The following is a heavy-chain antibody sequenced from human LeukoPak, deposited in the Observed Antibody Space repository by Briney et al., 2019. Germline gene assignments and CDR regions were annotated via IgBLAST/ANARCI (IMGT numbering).Heavy chain of an antibody. V-gene: IGHV4-34*01. CDR1: GGSFSGYY. J-gene: IGHJ4*02. Sequence: PSETLSLTCAVYGGSFSGYYWSWIRQPPGKGLEWIGEINHSGRTNYNPSLKSRVTISVDTSKNQFSLKLSSVTAADTAVYYCARGRRPGYDYVWGSYRYRPYYFDYWGQGTLVTVSS. CDR2: INHSGRT. D-gene: IGHD3-16*02. CDR3: ARGRRPGYDYVWGSYRYRPYYFDY.